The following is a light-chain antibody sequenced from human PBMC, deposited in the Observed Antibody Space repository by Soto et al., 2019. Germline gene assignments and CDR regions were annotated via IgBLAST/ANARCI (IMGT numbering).Light chain of an antibody. CDR3: QQYKSWPLT. V-gene: IGKV4-1*01. Sequence: DIVMTQSPDSLAVSLGERATINCKSSQSVLYSSNNKNYLAWYQQKPGQPPKLLIYWASTRESGVPDRFSGSGSGTDFTLTISSLQAEDVAVYYCQQYKSWPLTFGGGTKVEIK. CDR1: QSVLYSSNNKNY. J-gene: IGKJ4*01. CDR2: WAS.